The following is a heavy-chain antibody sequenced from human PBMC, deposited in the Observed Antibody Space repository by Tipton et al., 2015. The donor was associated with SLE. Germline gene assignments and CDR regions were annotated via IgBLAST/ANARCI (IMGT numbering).Heavy chain of an antibody. CDR3: ARWAGPTVNFDY. CDR2: IYYSGST. Sequence: TLSFTCTVSGGSISSYYWSWIRQPPGKGLEWIGYIYYSGSTNYNPSLKSRVTISVDTSKNQFSLKLSSVTAADTAVYYCARWAGPTVNFDYWGQGTLVTVSS. CDR1: GGSISSYY. J-gene: IGHJ4*02. D-gene: IGHD4-11*01. V-gene: IGHV4-59*07.